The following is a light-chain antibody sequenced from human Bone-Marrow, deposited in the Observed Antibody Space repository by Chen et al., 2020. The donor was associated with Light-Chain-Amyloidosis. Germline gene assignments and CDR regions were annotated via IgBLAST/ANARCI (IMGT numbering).Light chain of an antibody. V-gene: IGKV3-20*01. CDR3: QQYGTSPLT. Sequence: EIVSTQSPGTLSLSPGEGANLSCRASQTISSNYLTWYQQKFGQAPRLLIYGSSNRATGIPDSFTGSGSGTDFTVTISRLEPVDVAMYCCQQYGTSPLTIVRGTKVKIK. CDR2: GSS. CDR1: QTISSNY. J-gene: IGKJ4*01.